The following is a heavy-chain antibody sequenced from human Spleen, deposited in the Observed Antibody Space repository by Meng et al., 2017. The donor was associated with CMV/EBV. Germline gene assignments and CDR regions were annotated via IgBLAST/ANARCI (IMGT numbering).Heavy chain of an antibody. CDR3: AKDYLSPYYSDSSGFFGVRAATVGYDY. D-gene: IGHD3-22*01. J-gene: IGHJ4*02. Sequence: RQAPGKGLEWVSAISGSGGSTHYADSVKGRFTISRDNSKNTLYLQMNSLRAEDTAVYYCAKDYLSPYYSDSSGFFGVRAATVGYDYWGQGTLVTVSS. CDR2: ISGSGGST. V-gene: IGHV3-23*01.